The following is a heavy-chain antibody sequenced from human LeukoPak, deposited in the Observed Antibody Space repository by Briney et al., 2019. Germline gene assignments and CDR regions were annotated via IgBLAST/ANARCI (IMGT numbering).Heavy chain of an antibody. CDR3: ARAHHRRVYDYVWGSYPY. CDR2: INSDGSST. V-gene: IGHV3-74*01. CDR1: GFTFSIYW. D-gene: IGHD3-16*02. Sequence: PGGSLRLSCAASGFTFSIYWMHWVRQAPGKGLVWVSNINSDGSSTNYADSVKGRFTISRDNAKNTLYLQMNSLRAEDTAVYYCARAHHRRVYDYVWGSYPYWGQGTLVTVSS. J-gene: IGHJ4*02.